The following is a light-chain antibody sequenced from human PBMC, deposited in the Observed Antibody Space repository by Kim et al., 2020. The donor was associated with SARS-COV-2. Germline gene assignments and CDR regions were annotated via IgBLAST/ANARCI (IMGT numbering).Light chain of an antibody. CDR3: QVWDSSTFWV. CDR2: RDS. Sequence: VALGQTARISCGGNNSGSKNVHWYQQKPGQAPVLVIYRDSNRPSGIPERFSGSNSGNTATLTISRAQAGDEADYYCQVWDSSTFWVFGGGTQLTV. J-gene: IGLJ3*02. CDR1: NSGSKN. V-gene: IGLV3-9*01.